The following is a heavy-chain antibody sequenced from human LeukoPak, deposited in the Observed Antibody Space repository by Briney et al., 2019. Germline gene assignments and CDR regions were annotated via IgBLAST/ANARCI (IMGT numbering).Heavy chain of an antibody. CDR2: INPNSGGT. CDR1: GYTFTGYY. D-gene: IGHD3-3*01. CDR3: ARVRYDFWSGYYFDYYGMDV. J-gene: IGHJ6*02. Sequence: ASVTVACMASGYTFTGYYMHWVRQAPGQGLEWMGRINPNSGGTNYAQKFEGRVTMTRDTSISTAYMELSRLRSDDTAVYYCARVRYDFWSGYYFDYYGMDVWGQGTTVTVSS. V-gene: IGHV1-2*06.